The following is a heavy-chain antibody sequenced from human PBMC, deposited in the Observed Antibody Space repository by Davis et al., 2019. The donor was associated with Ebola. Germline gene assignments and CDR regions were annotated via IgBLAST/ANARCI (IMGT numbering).Heavy chain of an antibody. CDR1: GGSISSSNW. D-gene: IGHD2-8*01. V-gene: IGHV4-4*02. J-gene: IGHJ4*02. Sequence: MPGGSLRLSCAVSGGSISSSNWWSWVRQPPGKGLEWIGEIYHSGSTNYNPSLKSRVTISVDTSKNRFSLKLRSVTAADTAVYYCAREARNSLVYYFDYWGQGTLVTVSS. CDR2: IYHSGST. CDR3: AREARNSLVYYFDY.